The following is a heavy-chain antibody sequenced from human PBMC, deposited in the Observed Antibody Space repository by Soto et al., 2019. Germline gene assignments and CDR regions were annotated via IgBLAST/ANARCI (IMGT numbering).Heavy chain of an antibody. V-gene: IGHV3-23*01. CDR1: GCTFRDYA. CDR3: AKRKYCPRTTCFDY. J-gene: IGHJ4*02. Sequence: PVVPQRVSWTASGCTFRDYASSWVRQVPGKGLEWVSSNIYSDGHTYYAESVKGRFTISRDDSENTLYLQMSSLRAEDTAVYYYAKRKYCPRTTCFDYWGQGTQVTVPQ. CDR2: NIYSDGHT. D-gene: IGHD2-8*01.